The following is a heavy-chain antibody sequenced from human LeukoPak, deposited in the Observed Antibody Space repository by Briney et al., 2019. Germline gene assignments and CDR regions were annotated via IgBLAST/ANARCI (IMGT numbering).Heavy chain of an antibody. Sequence: GGSLRLSCAASGFTFSSYSMNWVRQAPGKGLEWVSYISSSGSTIYYADSVKGRFTISRDNAKNSLYLQMNSLRAEDTAVYYCARDGQWLVHDYWGQGTLVTVSS. CDR1: GFTFSSYS. V-gene: IGHV3-48*04. CDR2: ISSSGSTI. J-gene: IGHJ4*02. D-gene: IGHD6-19*01. CDR3: ARDGQWLVHDY.